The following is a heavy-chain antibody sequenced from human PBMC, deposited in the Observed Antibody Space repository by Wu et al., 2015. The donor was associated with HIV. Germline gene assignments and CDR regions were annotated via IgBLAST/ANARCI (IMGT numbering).Heavy chain of an antibody. CDR1: GYTFTSFD. J-gene: IGHJ6*02. CDR3: AREGGYSFGYPSHGMDV. D-gene: IGHD5-18*01. V-gene: IGHV1-8*01. Sequence: HVQLVQSGAEVKKPGSSVKVSCKASGYTFTSFDINWVRQATGQGLEWMGWMNPNSGNTGYAQKFQGRITMTRNTSISTTYMELSSLRSEDTAVYYCAREGGYSFGYPSHGMDVWGQGTTVTVSS. CDR2: MNPNSGNT.